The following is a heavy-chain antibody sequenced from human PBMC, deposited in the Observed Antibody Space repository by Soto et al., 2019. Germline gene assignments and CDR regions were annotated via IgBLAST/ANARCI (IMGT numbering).Heavy chain of an antibody. V-gene: IGHV1-24*01. J-gene: IGHJ5*02. D-gene: IGHD4-17*01. Sequence: ASVKVSCKVSGYTLNEVAMHWVRHAPGKGLEWLGGFDPDEAETIYAQHFQGRVTMTEDTSTDTVYMELSSLISEDTALYFCTTYHGDYNFDHWGQGTLVTVSS. CDR3: TTYHGDYNFDH. CDR1: GYTLNEVA. CDR2: FDPDEAET.